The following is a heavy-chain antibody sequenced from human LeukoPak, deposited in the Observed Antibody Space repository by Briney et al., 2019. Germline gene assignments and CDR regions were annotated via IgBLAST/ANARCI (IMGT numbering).Heavy chain of an antibody. CDR2: ISTNGDRT. J-gene: IGHJ4*02. V-gene: IGHV3-64*02. D-gene: IGHD6-19*01. CDR1: GFTFSNSA. Sequence: GSLRLSCAASGFTFSNSAMYWVRQAPGKGLEFVSVISTNGDRTYYADSVKGRFTISRDNSKNTLYLQMGSLRADDMAVYYCARGVAISSSGWYDTFDYWGQGALVTISS. CDR3: ARGVAISSSGWYDTFDY.